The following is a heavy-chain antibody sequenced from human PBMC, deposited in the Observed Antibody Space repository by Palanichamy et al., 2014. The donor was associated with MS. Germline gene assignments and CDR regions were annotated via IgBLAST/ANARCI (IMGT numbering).Heavy chain of an antibody. CDR3: TTLRCSSTSCYLEG. CDR2: IRSKANSYAT. V-gene: IGHV3-73*01. J-gene: IGHJ4*02. Sequence: EVQLVESGGGLVQPGGSLKLSCAASGFTFSGSAMHWVRQASGKGLEWVGRIRSKANSYATAYAASVKGRFTISRDDSKNTAYLQMNSLKTEDTAVYYCTTLRCSSTSCYLEGWGQGTLVTVSS. D-gene: IGHD2-2*01. CDR1: GFTFSGSA.